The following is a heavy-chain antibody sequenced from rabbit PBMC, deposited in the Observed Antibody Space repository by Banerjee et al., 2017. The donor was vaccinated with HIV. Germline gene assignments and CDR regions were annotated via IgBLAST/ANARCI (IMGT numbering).Heavy chain of an antibody. D-gene: IGHD4-1*01. Sequence: QLKESGGGLVQPGGSLKLSCKASGFDFSNYYMSWVRQAPVKGLEWIGYIDPDYGSTDCASWVNGRFTISSHHAQTTLYLQLNSLTAADTATYFCTRSQVAGAWDLWGPGTLVTVS. V-gene: IGHV1S7*01. J-gene: IGHJ4*01. CDR3: TRSQVAGAWDL. CDR1: GFDFSNYY. CDR2: IDPDYGST.